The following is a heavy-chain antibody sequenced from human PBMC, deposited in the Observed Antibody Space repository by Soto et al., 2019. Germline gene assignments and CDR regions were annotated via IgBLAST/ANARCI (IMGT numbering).Heavy chain of an antibody. CDR3: AKGRGGSYPEAYYYYGMDV. Sequence: GGSLRLSCEASGLTFSSYGMHWVRQAPGKGLEWVAVISYHGTTQYYADSVKGRFTISRDNSKNTLYLQMSSLRADDTAVFFCAKGRGGSYPEAYYYYGMDVWGQGTTVTVSS. D-gene: IGHD1-26*01. CDR2: ISYHGTTQ. V-gene: IGHV3-30*18. CDR1: GLTFSSYG. J-gene: IGHJ6*02.